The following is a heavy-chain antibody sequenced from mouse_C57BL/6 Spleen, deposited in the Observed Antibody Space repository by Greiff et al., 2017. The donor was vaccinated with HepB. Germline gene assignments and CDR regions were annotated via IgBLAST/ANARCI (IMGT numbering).Heavy chain of an antibody. J-gene: IGHJ2*01. Sequence: QVTLKESGAELVRPGASVKLSCKASGYTFTDYYINWVKQRPGQGLEWIARIYPGSGNTYYNEKFKGKATLTAEKSSSTAYMQLSSLTSEDSAVYFCARGGAYWGQGTTLTVSS. CDR1: GYTFTDYY. CDR3: ARGGAY. V-gene: IGHV1-76*01. CDR2: IYPGSGNT.